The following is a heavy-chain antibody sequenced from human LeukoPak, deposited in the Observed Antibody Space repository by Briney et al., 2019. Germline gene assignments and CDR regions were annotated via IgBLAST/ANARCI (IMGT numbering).Heavy chain of an antibody. CDR2: IIPIFGTA. CDR3: AREVMVRGVITKYYFDY. D-gene: IGHD3-10*01. V-gene: IGHV1-69*13. J-gene: IGHJ4*02. Sequence: ASVKVSCKASGGTFSSYAISWVRQAPGQGLEWMGGIIPIFGTANYAQKFQGRVTITADESTSTAYMELSSLRSEDTAVYYCAREVMVRGVITKYYFDYWGQGTLVTVSS. CDR1: GGTFSSYA.